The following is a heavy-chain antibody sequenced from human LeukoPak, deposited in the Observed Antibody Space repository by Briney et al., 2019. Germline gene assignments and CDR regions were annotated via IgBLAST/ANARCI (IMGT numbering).Heavy chain of an antibody. J-gene: IGHJ4*02. V-gene: IGHV4-34*01. CDR2: INHSGST. Sequence: SETLSLTCAVYGGSFSGYYWSWIRQPPGKELEWIGEINHSGSTNYNPSLKSRVTISVDTSKNQFSLKLSSVTAADTAVYYCARVAGIAVAGLDYWGQGTLVTVSS. CDR1: GGSFSGYY. CDR3: ARVAGIAVAGLDY. D-gene: IGHD6-19*01.